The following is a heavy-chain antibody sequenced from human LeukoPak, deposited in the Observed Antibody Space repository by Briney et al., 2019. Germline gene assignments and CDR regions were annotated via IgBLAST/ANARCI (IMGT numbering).Heavy chain of an antibody. CDR3: ANRMTF. V-gene: IGHV3-53*04. D-gene: IGHD2/OR15-2a*01. CDR2: IYRDGNT. Sequence: PGRSLRLSCAASGVTVSSDYMSWVRQAPGKGLEWVSVIYRDGNTYYADSVKGRFTISRHNSKNTLFLQMDSLRTEDTAIYYCANRMTFGGQGTLVTVSS. CDR1: GVTVSSDY. J-gene: IGHJ4*02.